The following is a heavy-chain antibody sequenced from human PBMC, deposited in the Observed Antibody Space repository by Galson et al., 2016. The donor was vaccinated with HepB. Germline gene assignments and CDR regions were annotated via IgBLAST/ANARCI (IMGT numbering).Heavy chain of an antibody. Sequence: SVKVSCKASGVTFRSYIITWVRQAPGQGLEWMGGIIPTFHNVKSAQKFQGRVIITADASTSTAYMELSSLRPEDTAVYYCATKPRYCSGENCYYFGMDVWGQGTTVTVSS. CDR2: IIPTFHNV. CDR3: ATKPRYCSGENCYYFGMDV. V-gene: IGHV1-69*13. D-gene: IGHD2-15*01. CDR1: GVTFRSYI. J-gene: IGHJ6*02.